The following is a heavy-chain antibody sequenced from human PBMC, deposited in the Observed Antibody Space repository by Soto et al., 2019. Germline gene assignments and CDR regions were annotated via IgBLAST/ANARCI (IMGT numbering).Heavy chain of an antibody. CDR3: VRDDQWAFDC. Sequence: EVQLVESGGGLIQPRRSLRISCAASGFNFRNYAMNWVRQAPGKGLEWISYISVGGGSIFYAESVKGRFTISRDDVQNSLYLQMNTLIEEDTALYYCVRDDQWAFDCWGQGTMVIVSS. D-gene: IGHD6-19*01. J-gene: IGHJ3*01. CDR1: GFNFRNYA. V-gene: IGHV3-48*02. CDR2: ISVGGGSI.